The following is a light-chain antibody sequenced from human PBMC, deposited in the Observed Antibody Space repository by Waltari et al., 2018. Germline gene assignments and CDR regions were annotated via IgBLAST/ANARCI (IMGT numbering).Light chain of an antibody. CDR1: QSVFWNSNKNNY. V-gene: IGKV4-1*01. CDR2: WAS. CDR3: QQYCSTPRT. Sequence: IVMTQSPDSLAVSLGERATINCWSSQSVFWNSNKNNYLAWYQHKPGQPPKLLFYWASTREYGVPDRFSGSGSGTDFTLTINNLQAEDVAVYYCQQYCSTPRTFGQGTKVEIK. J-gene: IGKJ1*01.